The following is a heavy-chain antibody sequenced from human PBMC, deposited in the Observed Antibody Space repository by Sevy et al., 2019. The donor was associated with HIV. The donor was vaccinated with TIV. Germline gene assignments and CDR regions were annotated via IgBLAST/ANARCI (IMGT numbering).Heavy chain of an antibody. Sequence: GGSLRLSCAASGFTFSSYGMHWVRQTPGKGLEWVAVIWYDGSNKYYADSVKGGFTISRDNSKNTLYLQMNGLRAEDTAVYYCARDKLPPVMVTMVRGALSYYFDYWGQGTLVTVSS. J-gene: IGHJ4*02. D-gene: IGHD3-10*01. CDR2: IWYDGSNK. CDR1: GFTFSSYG. V-gene: IGHV3-33*01. CDR3: ARDKLPPVMVTMVRGALSYYFDY.